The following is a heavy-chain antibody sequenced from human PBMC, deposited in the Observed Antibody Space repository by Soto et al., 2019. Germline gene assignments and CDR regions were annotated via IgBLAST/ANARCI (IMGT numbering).Heavy chain of an antibody. V-gene: IGHV2-5*02. CDR2: IYWDDDK. CDR1: GFSLSTSGVG. D-gene: IGHD3-10*01. Sequence: SGPTLVNPTQTLTLTCTFSGFSLSTSGVGVGWIRQPPGKALEWLALIYWDDDKRYSPSLKSRLTITKDTSKNQVVLTMTNMDPVDTATYYCAHTEWGYYGSGRHEPFDYWGQGTLVTVSS. J-gene: IGHJ4*02. CDR3: AHTEWGYYGSGRHEPFDY.